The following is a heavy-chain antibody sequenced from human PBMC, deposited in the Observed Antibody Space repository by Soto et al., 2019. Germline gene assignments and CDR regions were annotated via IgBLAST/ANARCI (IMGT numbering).Heavy chain of an antibody. CDR1: GYRYIYYL. D-gene: IGHD6-19*01. CDR2: IYAGDSDP. Sequence: GESQKVSCNTSGYRYIYYLIGWVHQKTGKGLEWVGTIYAGDSDPRYSPSFEGQVTMSVDKSISTAYLHCSSLKASDSAIYYCARQHPLDSSAWYNWGQGTLVTVS. V-gene: IGHV5-51*07. CDR3: ARQHPLDSSAWYN. J-gene: IGHJ4*02.